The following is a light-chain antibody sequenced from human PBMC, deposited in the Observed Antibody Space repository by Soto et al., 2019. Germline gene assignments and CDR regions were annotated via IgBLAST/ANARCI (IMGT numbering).Light chain of an antibody. V-gene: IGLV2-14*01. CDR2: EVT. Sequence: QSVLTQPASVSGSPGQSITISCTGTSGDIGSYNRVSWYQQHPGKAPKLILYEVTDRPSGVSNRFSGSTSGNTASLTISGLQAAEEEEDYCSEYTNINTRACVFGTGTKVTVL. J-gene: IGLJ1*01. CDR1: SGDIGSYNR. CDR3: SEYTNINTRACV.